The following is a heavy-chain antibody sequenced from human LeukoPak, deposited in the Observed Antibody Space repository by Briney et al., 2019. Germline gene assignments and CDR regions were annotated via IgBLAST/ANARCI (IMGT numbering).Heavy chain of an antibody. J-gene: IGHJ4*02. D-gene: IGHD3-10*01. V-gene: IGHV4-39*07. CDR2: INHSGST. Sequence: EPSETLSLTCTVSGGSISSSSYYWSWIRQPPGKGLEWIGEINHSGSTNYNPSLKSRVTISVDTSKNQFSLKLSSVTAADTAVYYCARADAATRNTGDPTVWFGELPDETIDYWGQGTLVTVSS. CDR3: ARADAATRNTGDPTVWFGELPDETIDY. CDR1: GGSISSSSYY.